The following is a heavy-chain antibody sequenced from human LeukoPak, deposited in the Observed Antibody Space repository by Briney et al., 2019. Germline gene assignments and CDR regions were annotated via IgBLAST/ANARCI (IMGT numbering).Heavy chain of an antibody. D-gene: IGHD3-3*01. CDR2: IYYSGTT. Sequence: PSETLSLTCTVSGGSISSSSYYWGWIRQPPGKGLEWIGSIYYSGTTYYSPSLKSRVTISVDTSKNQFSLKLTSVTAADTAVYYCARAQTIFGVVDYWGQGTLVTVSS. V-gene: IGHV4-39*01. CDR3: ARAQTIFGVVDY. CDR1: GGSISSSSYY. J-gene: IGHJ4*02.